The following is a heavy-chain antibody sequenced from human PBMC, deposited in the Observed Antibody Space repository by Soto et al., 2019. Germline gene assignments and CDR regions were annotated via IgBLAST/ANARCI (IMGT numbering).Heavy chain of an antibody. J-gene: IGHJ4*02. CDR2: ISGSGGST. V-gene: IGHV3-23*01. CDR1: GFTFSSYA. Sequence: GGFLRLSCAASGFTFSSYAMSWVRQAPGKGLEWVSAISGSGGSTYYADSVKGRFTISRDNSKNTLYLQMNSLRAEDTAVYYCAKDSSKTGYFDYWGQGTLVTVSS. CDR3: AKDSSKTGYFDY.